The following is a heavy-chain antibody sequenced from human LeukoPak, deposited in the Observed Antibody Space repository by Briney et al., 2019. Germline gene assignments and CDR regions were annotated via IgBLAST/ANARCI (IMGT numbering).Heavy chain of an antibody. Sequence: GGSLRLSCAASGFTFSSYDMNWVRQAPGKGLEWVSSISSSSSYIYYADSVKGRFTISRDNAKNSLYLQMNSLRAEDTAVYYCARIVVGYHDYWGQGTLVTVSS. D-gene: IGHD1-26*01. CDR1: GFTFSSYD. CDR2: ISSSSSYI. CDR3: ARIVVGYHDY. V-gene: IGHV3-21*01. J-gene: IGHJ4*02.